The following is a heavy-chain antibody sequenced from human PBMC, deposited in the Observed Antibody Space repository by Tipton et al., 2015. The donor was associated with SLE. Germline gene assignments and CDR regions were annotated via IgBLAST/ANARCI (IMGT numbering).Heavy chain of an antibody. CDR2: ISGSGGST. CDR3: AKIPRSLWAGDAFDI. J-gene: IGHJ3*02. D-gene: IGHD1-26*01. V-gene: IGHV3-23*01. CDR1: GFTFSSYA. Sequence: SLRLSCAASGFTFSSYAMSWVRQAPGKGLEWVSAISGSGGSTYYADSVKGRFTISRDNSKNTRYLQMNSLRAEDTAVYYCAKIPRSLWAGDAFDIWGQGTMVTVSS.